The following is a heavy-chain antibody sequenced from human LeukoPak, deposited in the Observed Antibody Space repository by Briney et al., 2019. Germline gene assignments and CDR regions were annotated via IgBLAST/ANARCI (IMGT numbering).Heavy chain of an antibody. CDR2: ITYDGSNK. Sequence: GGSLRLSCAASGFTFSSYNMNWVRQAPGKGLEWVAIITYDGSNKDYADIVKGRFTISRDNSKNTLYLQMNSLRAEDTALYYCARDGYFGSDSVTGAGALGDYYMDVWGKGTTVTVSS. CDR3: ARDGYFGSDSVTGAGALGDYYMDV. CDR1: GFTFSSYN. V-gene: IGHV3-30*03. D-gene: IGHD3-9*01. J-gene: IGHJ6*03.